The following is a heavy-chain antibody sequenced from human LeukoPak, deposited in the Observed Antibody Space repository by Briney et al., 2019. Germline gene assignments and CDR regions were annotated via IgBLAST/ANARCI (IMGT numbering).Heavy chain of an antibody. CDR3: ARDFVYGDSLEYFQD. D-gene: IGHD4-17*01. CDR1: GFTFSSCA. J-gene: IGHJ1*01. V-gene: IGHV3-23*01. CDR2: ISGSGAST. Sequence: GGSLRLSCAASGFTFSSCAMSWVRQAPGKGLEWVSAISGSGASTYYADSVKGRFTISRDNAKNSLYLQINSLRAEDTAVYYCARDFVYGDSLEYFQDWGQGTLVTVSS.